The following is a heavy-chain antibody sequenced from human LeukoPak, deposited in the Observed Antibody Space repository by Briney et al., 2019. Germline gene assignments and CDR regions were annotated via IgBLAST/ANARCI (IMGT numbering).Heavy chain of an antibody. Sequence: GGSLRLSCAASGFTFDDYAMHWVRQAPGKGLEWVSGISWNSGSIGYADSVKGRFTISRDNAKNSLYLQMNSLRAEDTALHYCAKDMSVAGAVGYFDLWGRGTLVTVSS. CDR1: GFTFDDYA. D-gene: IGHD6-19*01. V-gene: IGHV3-9*01. CDR2: ISWNSGSI. CDR3: AKDMSVAGAVGYFDL. J-gene: IGHJ2*01.